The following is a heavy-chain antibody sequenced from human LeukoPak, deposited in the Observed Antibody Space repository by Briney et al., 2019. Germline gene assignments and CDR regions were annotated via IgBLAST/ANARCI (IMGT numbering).Heavy chain of an antibody. CDR3: ARTNSREPAAMGVGAFDI. Sequence: SVKVSCKASGGTFSSYDISWVRQAPGPGLEWMGGIIPIFGTANYAQKFQGRVTITADESTSTAYMELSSLRSEDTAVYYCARTNSREPAAMGVGAFDIWGQGTMVTVSS. CDR1: GGTFSSYD. CDR2: IIPIFGTA. J-gene: IGHJ3*02. D-gene: IGHD2-2*01. V-gene: IGHV1-69*01.